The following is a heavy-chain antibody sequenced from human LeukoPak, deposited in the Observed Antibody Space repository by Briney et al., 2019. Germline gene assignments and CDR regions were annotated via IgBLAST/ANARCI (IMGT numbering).Heavy chain of an antibody. V-gene: IGHV1-2*02. CDR3: ATVRYYYDSSGYSGAFDI. CDR1: GYTFTSYD. D-gene: IGHD3-22*01. Sequence: ASVKVSCKASGYTFTSYDINWVRQATGQGLEWMGWMNPNSGGENYAKKFQCRVTMTRDTSISTAYMELSRLRSDDTAVYYCATVRYYYDSSGYSGAFDIWGQGTMVTVSS. J-gene: IGHJ3*02. CDR2: MNPNSGGE.